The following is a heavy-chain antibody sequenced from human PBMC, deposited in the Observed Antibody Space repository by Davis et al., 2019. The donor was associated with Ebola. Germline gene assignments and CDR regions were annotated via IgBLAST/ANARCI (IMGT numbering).Heavy chain of an antibody. CDR3: ALNLDDSSGFAFDI. J-gene: IGHJ3*02. CDR2: IIPINGIR. Sequence: SVKVSCKASGGTFSSYALSWVRQAPGQGLEWMGNIIPINGIRNYVQKFQGRVTFTADKSTSTAYMELSGLRSEDTAVYYCALNLDDSSGFAFDIWGQGTKVTVSS. V-gene: IGHV1-69*04. D-gene: IGHD3-22*01. CDR1: GGTFSSYA.